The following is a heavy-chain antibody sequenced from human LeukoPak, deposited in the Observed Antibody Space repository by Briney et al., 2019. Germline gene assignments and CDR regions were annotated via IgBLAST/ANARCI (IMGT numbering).Heavy chain of an antibody. CDR2: INPNSGGT. CDR1: GYTFTGYY. J-gene: IGHJ4*02. Sequence: ASVKVSCKASGYTFTGYYMHWVRQAPGQGLEWMGWINPNSGGTNYAQKFQGRVTMTRDTSISTAYMELSRLRSDDTAVYYCARARRIVGATLGYWGQGTLVTVSS. D-gene: IGHD1-26*01. CDR3: ARARRIVGATLGY. V-gene: IGHV1-2*02.